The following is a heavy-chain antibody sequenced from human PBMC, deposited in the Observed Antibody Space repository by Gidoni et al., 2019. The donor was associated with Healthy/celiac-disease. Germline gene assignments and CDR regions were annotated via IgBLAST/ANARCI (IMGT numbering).Heavy chain of an antibody. V-gene: IGHV1-69*01. CDR3: HYYDSSSPWYFDY. J-gene: IGHJ4*02. CDR2: IIPIFGTA. CDR1: GGTLSSYA. Sequence: QVQLVQSGAEVKKPGSSVKVPCKASGGTLSSYAISRVRQAPGQGLEWMGGIIPIFGTANYAQKFQGRVTITADESTSTDYMGLSSLRSEDAAVYYCHYYDSSSPWYFDYWGQGTLVTVSS. D-gene: IGHD3-22*01.